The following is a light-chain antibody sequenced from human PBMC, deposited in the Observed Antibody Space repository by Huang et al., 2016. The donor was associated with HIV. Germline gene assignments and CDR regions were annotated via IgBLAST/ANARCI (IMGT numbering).Light chain of an antibody. V-gene: IGKV2D-29*01. CDR1: QSLLHSDGKTY. CDR2: EVS. Sequence: DIVMTQTPLSLSVTPGQPASISCKPSQSLLHSDGKTYLYWYLLKAGQPPHLLSYEVSNRFCGVPDRFRGSGSGTDFTLKSSRVEAEDVGFYYCMQSLQLPLTFGGGTKVEIK. J-gene: IGKJ4*01. CDR3: MQSLQLPLT.